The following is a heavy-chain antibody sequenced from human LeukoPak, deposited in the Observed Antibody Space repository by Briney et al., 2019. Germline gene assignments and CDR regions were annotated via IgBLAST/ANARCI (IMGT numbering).Heavy chain of an antibody. D-gene: IGHD3-16*02. Sequence: PGGSLRLSCTVSGFTVSSNSMSWVRQAPGKGPEWVANIKEDGSEKYYVASVKGRFTISRDNAKNSLSLQMNSLRAEDTAVYYCARDRGYTTFDYWGQGTLVTVSS. J-gene: IGHJ4*02. CDR2: IKEDGSEK. V-gene: IGHV3-7*01. CDR3: ARDRGYTTFDY. CDR1: GFTVSSNS.